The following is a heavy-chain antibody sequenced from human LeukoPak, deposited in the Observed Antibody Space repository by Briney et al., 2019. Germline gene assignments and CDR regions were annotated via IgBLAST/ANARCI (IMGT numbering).Heavy chain of an antibody. V-gene: IGHV3-74*01. Sequence: GGSLRLSCAASGFTFSRYWMPWVRQAPGRGLEWVSRVNGDGSTTTYADSVKGRFTISRDNAKNTLYLQMNSLRVEDTAVYYCAVKGGYNDLDAPFDYWGPGTLVTVSS. CDR3: AVKGGYNDLDAPFDY. J-gene: IGHJ4*02. D-gene: IGHD5-12*01. CDR1: GFTFSRYW. CDR2: VNGDGSTT.